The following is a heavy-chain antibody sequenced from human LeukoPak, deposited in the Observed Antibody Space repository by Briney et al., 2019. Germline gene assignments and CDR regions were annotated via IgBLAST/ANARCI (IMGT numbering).Heavy chain of an antibody. CDR2: INHSGST. CDR3: ARAHHFTYYDFWSGYAW. V-gene: IGHV4-34*01. Sequence: SETLSLTCAVYGGSFSGYYWSWIRQPPGKGLEWIGEINHSGSTNYNPSLKSRVTISVDTSKNQFSLKLSSVTAADTAVYYCARAHHFTYYDFWSGYAWWGQGTLVTVSS. D-gene: IGHD3-3*01. J-gene: IGHJ4*02. CDR1: GGSFSGYY.